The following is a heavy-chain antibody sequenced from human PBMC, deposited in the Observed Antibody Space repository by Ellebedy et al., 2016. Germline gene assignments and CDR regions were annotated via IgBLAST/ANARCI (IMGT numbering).Heavy chain of an antibody. Sequence: GESLKISCAASGFSFSNHAMNWVRQAPGKGLEWASAISDSGGKTYYADSVKGRFTVSRDNSRNTLYLHMKSLRVEDTAVYYCAKDLAMVVPYGKDVWGQGTTVTVSS. CDR3: AKDLAMVVPYGKDV. CDR2: ISDSGGKT. D-gene: IGHD2-21*01. J-gene: IGHJ6*02. CDR1: GFSFSNHA. V-gene: IGHV3-23*01.